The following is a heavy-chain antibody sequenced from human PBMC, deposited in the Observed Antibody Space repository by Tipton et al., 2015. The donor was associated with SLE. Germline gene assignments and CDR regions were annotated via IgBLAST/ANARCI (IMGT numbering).Heavy chain of an antibody. CDR3: ARGLLTWRGAIVGVDV. D-gene: IGHD2-21*01. CDR2: ISYNGGT. Sequence: TLSLTCSVSGGSISSHYWIWIRQPPGKGLEWIGYISYNGGTNYNPSLKSRVTISVDTAKSQFSLRLTSVTAADTAVYYCARGLLTWRGAIVGVDVWGQGATVNVSS. CDR1: GGSISSHY. V-gene: IGHV4-59*08. J-gene: IGHJ6*02.